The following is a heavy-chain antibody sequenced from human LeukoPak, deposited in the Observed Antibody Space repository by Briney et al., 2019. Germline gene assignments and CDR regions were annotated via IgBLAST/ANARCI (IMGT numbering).Heavy chain of an antibody. CDR3: ARSSGSYGPFDY. V-gene: IGHV3-64*02. Sequence: GGSLRLSCAASGFTFSSYPMHWVRQAPGRGLEYVSRISSNGGTTFYADSVKGRFAISRDNSKNTLYLQMGSLRAEDMAVYYCARSSGSYGPFDYWGQGTLVTVSS. CDR1: GFTFSSYP. J-gene: IGHJ4*02. D-gene: IGHD1-26*01. CDR2: ISSNGGTT.